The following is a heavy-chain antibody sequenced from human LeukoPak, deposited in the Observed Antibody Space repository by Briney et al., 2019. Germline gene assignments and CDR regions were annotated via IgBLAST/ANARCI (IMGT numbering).Heavy chain of an antibody. V-gene: IGHV3-48*04. CDR1: GFTFSSYS. CDR3: ARDGGEWFGELYPYFDY. CDR2: ISSSSSTI. D-gene: IGHD3-10*01. Sequence: GGSLRLSCAASGFTFSSYSMNWVHQAPGKGLEWVSYISSSSSTIYYADSVKGRFTISRDNAKNSLYLQMNSLRAEDTAVYYCARDGGEWFGELYPYFDYWGQGTLVTVSS. J-gene: IGHJ4*02.